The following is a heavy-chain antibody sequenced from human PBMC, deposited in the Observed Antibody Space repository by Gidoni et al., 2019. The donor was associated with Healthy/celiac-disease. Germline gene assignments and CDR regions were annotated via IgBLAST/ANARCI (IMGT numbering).Heavy chain of an antibody. CDR1: GGSISSGGYY. CDR2: IYYSGST. V-gene: IGHV4-31*03. CDR3: AREPLSTTVNPQSI. D-gene: IGHD4-17*01. J-gene: IGHJ3*02. Sequence: QVQLQESGPGLVKPSQTLSLTCTVSGGSISSGGYYWSWIRQHPGKGLEWIGYIYYSGSTYYNASLKSRVTISVDTSKNQFSLKLSSVTAADTAVYYCAREPLSTTVNPQSIWGQGTMVTVSS.